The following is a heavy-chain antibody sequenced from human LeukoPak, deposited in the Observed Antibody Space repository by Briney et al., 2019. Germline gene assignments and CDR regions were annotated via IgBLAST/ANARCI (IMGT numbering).Heavy chain of an antibody. CDR2: ISYDGSDN. D-gene: IGHD3-10*01. V-gene: IGHV3-30*04. CDR3: ARDQGATLVRGVTPYLDY. CDR1: GFTFSSNA. J-gene: IGHJ4*02. Sequence: GGSLRLSCAASGFTFSSNAMHWVRQAPGKGLEWVAIISYDGSDNYSADSVKGRFTISRDNSKNTLYLQMNSLRTGDTAVYYCARDQGATLVRGVTPYLDYWGQGTLVSVSS.